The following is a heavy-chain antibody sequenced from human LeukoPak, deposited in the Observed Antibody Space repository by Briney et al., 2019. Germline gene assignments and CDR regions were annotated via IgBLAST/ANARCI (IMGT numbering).Heavy chain of an antibody. CDR2: IYSGGST. Sequence: GSLILSFAASGFTVSSNYMSWVRQAPGKGLEWVSVIYSGGSTYYADSVKGRFTISRDNSKNTLYLQMNSLRAEDTAVYYCAKKRDSHETLYFFDSWGQGILVTVSS. CDR1: GFTVSSNY. D-gene: IGHD2-15*01. J-gene: IGHJ4*02. V-gene: IGHV3-53*01. CDR3: AKKRDSHETLYFFDS.